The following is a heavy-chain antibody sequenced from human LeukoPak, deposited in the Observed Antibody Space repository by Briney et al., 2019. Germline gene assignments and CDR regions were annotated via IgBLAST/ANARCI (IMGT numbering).Heavy chain of an antibody. J-gene: IGHJ4*02. D-gene: IGHD2-2*01. CDR2: ISSSGSTI. CDR1: GFTFSDYY. V-gene: IGHV3-11*04. CDR3: ARDRLLGSTSSDY. Sequence: GGSLRLSCAASGFTFSDYYMSWIRQAPGKGLEWVSYISSSGSTIYYADSVKGRFTISRDNAKNSLYLQMNSLRAEDTAVYYCARDRLLGSTSSDYWGQGTLVTVSS.